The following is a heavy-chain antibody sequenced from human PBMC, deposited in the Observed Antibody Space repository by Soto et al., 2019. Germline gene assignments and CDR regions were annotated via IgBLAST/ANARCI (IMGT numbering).Heavy chain of an antibody. CDR3: ARDGGGDSSGSTHYYYYGMDV. Sequence: EVQLVESGGGLVQPGGSLRLSCAASGFTFSTFSVNWVRQAPGKGLEWVSYISSSSSPIYYADSVKGRFTISRDNAKNSVYLQLKSLRDEDTAVYYCARDGGGDSSGSTHYYYYGMDVGDQGTPVSVSS. V-gene: IGHV3-48*02. D-gene: IGHD3-22*01. CDR2: ISSSSSPI. J-gene: IGHJ6*01. CDR1: GFTFSTFS.